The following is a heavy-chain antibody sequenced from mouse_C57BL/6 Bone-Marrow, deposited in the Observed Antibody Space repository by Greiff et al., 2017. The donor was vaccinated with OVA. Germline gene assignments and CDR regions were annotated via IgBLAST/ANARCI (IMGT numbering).Heavy chain of an antibody. CDR3: ARELRFYYFDY. J-gene: IGHJ2*01. V-gene: IGHV3-1*01. Sequence: EVKLVESGPGMVKPSQSLSLTCTVSGYSITSGYDWHWIRHFPGNKLEWMGYISYSGSTNYNPSLKSRISITHDTSKNHVFLKLNSVTTEDTATYYCARELRFYYFDYWGQGTTLTVSS. CDR2: ISYSGST. CDR1: GYSITSGYD. D-gene: IGHD1-1*01.